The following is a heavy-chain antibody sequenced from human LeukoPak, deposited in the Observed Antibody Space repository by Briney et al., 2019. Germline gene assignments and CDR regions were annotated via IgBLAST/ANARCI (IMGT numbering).Heavy chain of an antibody. J-gene: IGHJ4*02. CDR1: GGSFSGYY. V-gene: IGHV4-34*01. D-gene: IGHD3-9*01. Sequence: SETLSLTCAVYGGSFSGYYWSWIRQPPGKGLEWIGEINHSGSTNYNPSLKSRVTISVDTSKNQFSLKLRSVTAADTAVYYCARVTGYMIEDYFDYWGQGILVTVSS. CDR3: ARVTGYMIEDYFDY. CDR2: INHSGST.